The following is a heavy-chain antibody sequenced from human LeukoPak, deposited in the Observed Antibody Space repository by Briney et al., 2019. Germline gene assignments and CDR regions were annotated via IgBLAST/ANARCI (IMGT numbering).Heavy chain of an antibody. CDR3: ARKVVVVVAANYYYYYGMDV. D-gene: IGHD2-15*01. CDR1: GFTFSSYW. V-gene: IGHV3-7*03. Sequence: GGSLRLSCAASGFTFSSYWTSWVRQAPGKGLESVASIKQDGSEKYYVDSVKGRFTISRDNAKNSLYQQMNSLRAEDTAVYYCARKVVVVVAANYYYYYGMDVWGKGTTVTVSS. J-gene: IGHJ6*04. CDR2: IKQDGSEK.